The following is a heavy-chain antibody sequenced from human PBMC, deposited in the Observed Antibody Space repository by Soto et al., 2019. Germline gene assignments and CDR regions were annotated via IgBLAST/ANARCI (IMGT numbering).Heavy chain of an antibody. J-gene: IGHJ6*02. V-gene: IGHV4-30-4*01. D-gene: IGHD1-1*01. CDR2: IFYSGTT. CDR3: ARDLWVEPELYYYGMDV. CDR1: GDSIRSADYY. Sequence: SETLSLTCTVSGDSIRSADYYWSWIRQTPGKGLEWIGHIFYSGTTYYNPSLKSRLTISVDTSKNHFSLRLTSVTAADTAVYYCARDLWVEPELYYYGMDVWGQGNTVTVS.